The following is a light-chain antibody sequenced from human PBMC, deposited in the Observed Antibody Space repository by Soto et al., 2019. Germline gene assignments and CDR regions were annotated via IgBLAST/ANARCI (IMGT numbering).Light chain of an antibody. V-gene: IGKV3-20*01. CDR3: QQYDTSPIS. CDR2: GAS. CDR1: QNVGSDY. J-gene: IGKJ4*01. Sequence: ENVLTQSPGTLSVSPGEGVTLACRASQNVGSDYLAWYQLKPGQAPRLLIFGASIRATGIPDRFIGSGSGTDFSLTVSRLEPEDLAVYYCQQYDTSPISFGGGTQVEIK.